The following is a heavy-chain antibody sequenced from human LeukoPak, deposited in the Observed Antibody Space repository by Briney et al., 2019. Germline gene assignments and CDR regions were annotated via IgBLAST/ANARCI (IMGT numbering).Heavy chain of an antibody. J-gene: IGHJ4*02. CDR2: IYSGGST. D-gene: IGHD1-26*01. V-gene: IGHV3-53*01. CDR1: GFTVSSND. CDR3: ARVKWEGPLNPHFDY. Sequence: GGSLRLSCAASGFTVSSNDMSWVRQAPGKGLECISVIYSGGSTDYADSVKGRLTISRDNSKNTLYLQMNSLRAEDTAVYYCARVKWEGPLNPHFDYWGQGTLVTVSS.